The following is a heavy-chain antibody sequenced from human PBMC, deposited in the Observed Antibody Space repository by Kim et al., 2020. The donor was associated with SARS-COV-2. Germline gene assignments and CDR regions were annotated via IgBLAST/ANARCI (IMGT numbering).Heavy chain of an antibody. D-gene: IGHD4-17*01. J-gene: IGHJ6*02. CDR1: GGSISSGGYY. Sequence: SETLSLTCTVSGGSISSGGYYWSWIRQHPGKGLEWIGYIYYSGSTYYNPSLKSRVTISVDTSKNQFSLKLSSVTAADTAVYYCARWGIYGDNDYYYGMDVWGQGTTVTVSS. V-gene: IGHV4-31*03. CDR2: IYYSGST. CDR3: ARWGIYGDNDYYYGMDV.